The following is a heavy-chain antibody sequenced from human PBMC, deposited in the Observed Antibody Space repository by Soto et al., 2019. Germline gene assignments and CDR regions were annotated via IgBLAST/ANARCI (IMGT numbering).Heavy chain of an antibody. CDR2: IHHSGST. D-gene: IGHD3-10*01. CDR1: GGSITSHY. V-gene: IGHV4-59*08. CDR3: ARQGFGQLHGLVDV. J-gene: IGHJ6*02. Sequence: QVQLQESGPGLVKPSETLSLTCSVSGGSITSHYCSWFRQLPGKGLEWIGYIHHSGSTSYNPSLTRRLTMSVDTSKTQFSLKVSSVTAADTALYFCARQGFGQLHGLVDVWGPGTTVTVS.